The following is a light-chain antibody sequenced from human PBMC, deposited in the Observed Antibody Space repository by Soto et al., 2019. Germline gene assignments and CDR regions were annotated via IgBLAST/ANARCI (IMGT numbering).Light chain of an antibody. V-gene: IGLV2-11*01. CDR2: DVT. CDR1: SSDVGGYNY. J-gene: IGLJ2*01. Sequence: QSALTQPRSVSGSPGQSVTVSCTGTSSDVGGYNYVSWYQQHPGKAPKLIISDVTNRPSGVPDRFSGSKSGNTASLTISGLQAEDEAEYYCCSYAGSYTLIFGGGTKLT. CDR3: CSYAGSYTLI.